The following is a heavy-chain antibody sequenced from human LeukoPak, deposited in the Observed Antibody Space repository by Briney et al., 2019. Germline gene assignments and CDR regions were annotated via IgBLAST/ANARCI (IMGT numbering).Heavy chain of an antibody. J-gene: IGHJ4*02. CDR2: IYSGGNT. V-gene: IGHV3-53*01. CDR1: GFTVSNYY. D-gene: IGHD1-7*01. Sequence: GGSLRLSCAASGFTVSNYYMNWVRQAPGKGLEWVSIIYSGGNTYYADSVKGRFTISRDNSKNTLYLQMNSLRTEDTAVYYCVREGAGTGTTQWGQGTLVTVSS. CDR3: VREGAGTGTTQ.